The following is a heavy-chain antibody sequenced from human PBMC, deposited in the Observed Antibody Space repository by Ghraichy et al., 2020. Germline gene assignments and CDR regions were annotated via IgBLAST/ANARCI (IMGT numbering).Heavy chain of an antibody. CDR3: ARGLATCGSTSCHPAWFDP. D-gene: IGHD2-2*01. CDR1: AFTFSSYS. J-gene: IGHJ5*02. CDR2: ISSSGAYK. Sequence: GGSLRLSCAASAFTFSSYSINWVRQPPGKGLEWVSSISSSGAYKYYPDSVRGRFTVSRDSAKNSVYLQMDSLRDEDTAVYYCARGLATCGSTSCHPAWFDPWGQGTLVTVSS. V-gene: IGHV3-21*01.